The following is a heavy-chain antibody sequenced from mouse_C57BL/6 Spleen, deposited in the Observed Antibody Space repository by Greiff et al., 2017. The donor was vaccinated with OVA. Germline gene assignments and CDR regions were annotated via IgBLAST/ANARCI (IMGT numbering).Heavy chain of an antibody. CDR3: TRRGFGFAY. CDR2: IDPETGGT. CDR1: GYTFTDYE. V-gene: IGHV1-15*01. J-gene: IGHJ3*01. Sequence: VQLVESGAELVRPGASVTLSCKASGYTFTDYEMHWVKQTPVHGLEWIGAIDPETGGTAYNQKFKGKAILTADKSSSPAYMELRSLTSEDSAVYYCTRRGFGFAYWGQGTLVTVSA.